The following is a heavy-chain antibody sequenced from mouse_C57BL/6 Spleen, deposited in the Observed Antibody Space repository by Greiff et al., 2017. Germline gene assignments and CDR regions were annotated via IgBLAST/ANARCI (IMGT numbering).Heavy chain of an antibody. CDR1: GFNIKDYY. D-gene: IGHD1-1*01. V-gene: IGHV14-1*01. J-gene: IGHJ2*01. CDR3: TTPDYYGSSGGYYFDY. Sequence: VQLQQSGAELVRPGASVKLSCTASGFNIKDYYMHWVKQRPEQGLEWIGRIDPEDGDTEYAPKFQGKATMTADTSSNTAYLRLSSLTSEDTAVYYDTTPDYYGSSGGYYFDYWGQGTTLTVSS. CDR2: IDPEDGDT.